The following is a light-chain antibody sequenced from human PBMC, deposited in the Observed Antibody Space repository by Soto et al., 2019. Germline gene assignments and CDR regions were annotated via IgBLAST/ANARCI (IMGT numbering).Light chain of an antibody. CDR1: QSVSSY. V-gene: IGKV3-11*01. CDR2: DAS. J-gene: IGKJ2*01. CDR3: QQRSNWLS. Sequence: EIVLTQSPATLSLSPGERATLSCRASQSVSSYLAWYQQKPGQAPRLLIYDASNRATGIPARFSGSGSGTDFTITISSLEPVDFAVYYCQQRSNWLSFGQGTELEIK.